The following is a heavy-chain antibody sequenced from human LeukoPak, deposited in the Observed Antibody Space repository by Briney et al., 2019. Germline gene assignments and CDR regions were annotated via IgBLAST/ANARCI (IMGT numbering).Heavy chain of an antibody. Sequence: GSLRLSCAASGFTFSSHGLSWVRQAPGKGLERVSAISGGGGNTYYAGSVKGLFTISRDISKNTLYLQMNSLSADDTAIYYCAKTLVGVAAPGYWGQGTLVTVSS. CDR2: ISGGGGNT. J-gene: IGHJ4*02. CDR3: AKTLVGVAAPGY. V-gene: IGHV3-23*01. D-gene: IGHD2-15*01. CDR1: GFTFSSHG.